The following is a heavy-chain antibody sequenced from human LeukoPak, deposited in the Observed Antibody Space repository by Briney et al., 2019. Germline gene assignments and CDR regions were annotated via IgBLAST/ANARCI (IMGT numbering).Heavy chain of an antibody. V-gene: IGHV1-2*06. CDR3: ARASIAAAGTPYDY. Sequence: ASVKVSCKASGYTFTGYYMHWVRQAPGQGLEWMGRINPNSGGTNYAQKLQGRVTMTTDTSTSTAYMELRSLRSDDTAVYYCARASIAAAGTPYDYWGQGTLVTVSS. D-gene: IGHD6-13*01. CDR1: GYTFTGYY. CDR2: INPNSGGT. J-gene: IGHJ4*02.